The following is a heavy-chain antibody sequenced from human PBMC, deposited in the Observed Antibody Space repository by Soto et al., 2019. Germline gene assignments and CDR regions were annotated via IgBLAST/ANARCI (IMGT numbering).Heavy chain of an antibody. V-gene: IGHV1-69*13. Sequence: SVKVSCKASGGTFSSYAISWVRQAPGQGLEWMGGIIPIFGTANYAQRFQGRVTITADESTSTAYMELSSLRSEDTAVYYCASRGPPTTPVFDPWGQGTLVTVSS. CDR1: GGTFSSYA. J-gene: IGHJ5*02. CDR3: ASRGPPTTPVFDP. CDR2: IIPIFGTA. D-gene: IGHD4-17*01.